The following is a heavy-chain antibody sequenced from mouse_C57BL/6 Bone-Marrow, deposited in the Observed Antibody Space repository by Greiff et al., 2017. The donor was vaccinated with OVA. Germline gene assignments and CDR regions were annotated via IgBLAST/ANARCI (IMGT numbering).Heavy chain of an antibody. Sequence: VQLQQPGAELVMPGASVKLSCKASGYTFTSYWMHWVKQRPGQGLEWIGEIDPSDSYTNYNQKFKGKSTLTVDKSSSTAYMQLSSLTSEDSAVYYCARGGDHYFDYWGQAPLSQSPQ. D-gene: IGHD3-3*01. CDR3: ARGGDHYFDY. V-gene: IGHV1-69*01. J-gene: IGHJ2*01. CDR2: IDPSDSYT. CDR1: GYTFTSYW.